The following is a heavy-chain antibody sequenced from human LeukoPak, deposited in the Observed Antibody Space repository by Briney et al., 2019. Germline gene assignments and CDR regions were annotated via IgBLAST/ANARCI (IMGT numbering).Heavy chain of an antibody. V-gene: IGHV3-21*01. J-gene: IGHJ4*02. CDR3: AWSSGYDLGGIDY. D-gene: IGHD5-12*01. Sequence: GGSLRLSCAASGFTFSSYSMNWVRQAPGKGLEWVSSISSSSSYIYYADSVKGRFTISRDNAKNSLYLQMNSLGAEDTAVYYCAWSSGYDLGGIDYWGQGTLVTVSS. CDR2: ISSSSSYI. CDR1: GFTFSSYS.